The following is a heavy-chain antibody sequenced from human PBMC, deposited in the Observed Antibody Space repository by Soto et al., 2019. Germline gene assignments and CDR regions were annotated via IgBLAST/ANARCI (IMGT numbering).Heavy chain of an antibody. CDR3: ARVKGQWEHQD. CDR1: GGTFSSYT. J-gene: IGHJ4*02. V-gene: IGHV1-69*02. D-gene: IGHD1-26*01. Sequence: QVQLVQSGAEVKKPGSSVKVSCKASGGTFSSYTISWVRQAPGQGLEWMGRIIPILGIANYAQKFQGRVTITSDKSTSQAYMDRSSLRSEDPAVYYCARVKGQWEHQDWGQGTLVTVSS. CDR2: IIPILGIA.